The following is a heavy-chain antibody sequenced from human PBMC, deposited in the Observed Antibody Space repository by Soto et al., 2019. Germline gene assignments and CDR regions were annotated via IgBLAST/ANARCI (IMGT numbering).Heavy chain of an antibody. J-gene: IGHJ4*02. Sequence: ASVKVSRKASGFTFTSSAVQWVRQARGQRLEWIGWIVVGSGNTNYAQKFQERVTITRDMSTSTAYMELSSLRSEDTAVYYCAADSLNYYDSSGPDYWGQGTLVTVSS. CDR3: AADSLNYYDSSGPDY. D-gene: IGHD3-22*01. CDR1: GFTFTSSA. CDR2: IVVGSGNT. V-gene: IGHV1-58*01.